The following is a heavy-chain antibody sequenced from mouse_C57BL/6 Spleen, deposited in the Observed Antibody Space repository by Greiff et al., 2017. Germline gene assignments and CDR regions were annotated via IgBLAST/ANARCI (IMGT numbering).Heavy chain of an antibody. V-gene: IGHV1-75*01. D-gene: IGHD1-1*01. Sequence: QVQLQQSGPELVKPGASVKISCKASGYTFTDYYINWVKQRPGQGLEWIGWIFPGSGSTYYNEKFKGKATLTVDKSSSTAYMLLSSLTSEDSAVYFCARGVTTVVANWYFDVWGTGTTVTVSS. J-gene: IGHJ1*03. CDR2: IFPGSGST. CDR3: ARGVTTVVANWYFDV. CDR1: GYTFTDYY.